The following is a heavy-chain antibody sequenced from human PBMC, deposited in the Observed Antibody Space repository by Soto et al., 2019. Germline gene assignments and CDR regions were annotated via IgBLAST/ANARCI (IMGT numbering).Heavy chain of an antibody. CDR1: GYTFTGYY. V-gene: IGHV1-2*02. CDR3: AREGQTGANYYLDY. Sequence: ASVKVSCKASGYTFTGYYIHWVRQAPGQGLEWMGSISPHSGGPNYAQRFQGRVTMTRDTSMTTVYMEMSGLTSDDTAVYYCAREGQTGANYYLDYWGQGTLVAVSS. J-gene: IGHJ4*02. CDR2: ISPHSGGP. D-gene: IGHD7-27*01.